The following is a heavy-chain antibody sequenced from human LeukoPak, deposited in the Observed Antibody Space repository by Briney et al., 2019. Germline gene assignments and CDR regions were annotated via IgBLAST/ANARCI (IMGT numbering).Heavy chain of an antibody. CDR2: ISSSSSYT. CDR3: ARSPLWFGELFDY. D-gene: IGHD3-10*01. Sequence: GGSLRLPCAASGFTFSDYYMSWIRQAPGKGLEWVSYISSSSSYTNYADSVKGRFTISRDNAKNSLYLQMNSLRAEDTAVYYCARSPLWFGELFDYWGQGTLVTVSS. J-gene: IGHJ4*02. V-gene: IGHV3-11*06. CDR1: GFTFSDYY.